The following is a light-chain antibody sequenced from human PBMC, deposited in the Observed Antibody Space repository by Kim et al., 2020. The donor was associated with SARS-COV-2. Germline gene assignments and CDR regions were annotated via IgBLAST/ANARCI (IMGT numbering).Light chain of an antibody. CDR3: QHYNDLPWS. J-gene: IGKJ1*01. CDR1: RDIKNH. V-gene: IGKV1-33*01. Sequence: ASVRNRVNSTGQASRDIKNHIKWYQQKPRKAPTLLIYGASNLKTGVPSRFSGSGSGTYFSFTISGLQPEDIATYYCQHYNDLPWSFGQGTKVDIK. CDR2: GAS.